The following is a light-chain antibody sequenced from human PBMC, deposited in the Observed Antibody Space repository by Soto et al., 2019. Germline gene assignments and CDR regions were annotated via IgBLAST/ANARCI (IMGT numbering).Light chain of an antibody. CDR1: ESVSNY. CDR3: QQSYSPLWT. Sequence: DIQLTQSPSTLAASIGDTVTISCRASESVSNYLNWYQHKAGKAPKVLIYAASSLQRGVPSRFSGSGSGTDFTLIISSLQPEDFATSYCQQSYSPLWTFGQGTKVDIK. V-gene: IGKV1-39*01. CDR2: AAS. J-gene: IGKJ1*01.